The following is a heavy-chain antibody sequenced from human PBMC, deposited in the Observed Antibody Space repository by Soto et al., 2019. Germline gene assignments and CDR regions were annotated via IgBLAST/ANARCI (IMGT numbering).Heavy chain of an antibody. J-gene: IGHJ5*02. Sequence: EVQLVESGGGLVQPGGSLRLSCAASGFTFSSYSMNWVRQAPGKGLEWVSYISSSSSTIYYADSVKGRLTISRDNAKNSLYLQMNSLRAEDTAVYYCARGAYLNWFDPWGQGTLVTVSS. V-gene: IGHV3-48*01. CDR3: ARGAYLNWFDP. CDR1: GFTFSSYS. CDR2: ISSSSSTI.